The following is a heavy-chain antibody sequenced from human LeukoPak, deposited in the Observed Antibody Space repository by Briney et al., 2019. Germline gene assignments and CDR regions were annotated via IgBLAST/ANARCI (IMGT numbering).Heavy chain of an antibody. CDR1: GFTVSSNY. J-gene: IGHJ3*02. V-gene: IGHV3-53*01. CDR2: TYSDSST. Sequence: PGGSLRLSCAASGFTVSSNYMSWVRQAPGKGLEWVSITYSDSSTNYADSVKGRFTISRDTSQNTLSLQMNSLRAEDTAVYYCVRKNRDFNAAFDIWGQGTVVTVSS. D-gene: IGHD2-21*02. CDR3: VRKNRDFNAAFDI.